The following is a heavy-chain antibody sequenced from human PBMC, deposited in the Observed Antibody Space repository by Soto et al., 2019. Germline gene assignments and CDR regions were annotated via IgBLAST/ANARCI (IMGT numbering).Heavy chain of an antibody. CDR2: ISYGGRRR. CDR1: GFIFSGYG. Sequence: QVQLVESGGGVVQPGGSLRLSCSGSGFIFSGYGMHSVRQPPGKGLEWVAVISYGGRRRYYEGSVRGRFTVSRDNSQHTVYLEMISLRVEDTDIYYRAKDILRDQLDSGMDVWGQGTTVTVSS. V-gene: IGHV3-30*18. J-gene: IGHJ6*02. CDR3: AKDILRDQLDSGMDV. D-gene: IGHD1-1*01.